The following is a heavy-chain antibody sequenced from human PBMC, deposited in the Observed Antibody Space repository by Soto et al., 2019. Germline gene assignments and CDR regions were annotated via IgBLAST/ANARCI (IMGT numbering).Heavy chain of an antibody. J-gene: IGHJ4*02. CDR1: GFSLSTSGVG. D-gene: IGHD4-17*01. CDR2: IYWDDDK. CDR3: AHRQRTVYFDY. Sequence: QITLKESGPTLVKPTQTLTLTCTFSGFSLSTSGVGVGWIRQPPGKALEWLALIYWDDDKRYSPSLKSRLTITEDTTKNQVVLTMTNMDPVDTATYYCAHRQRTVYFDYWGQGTLVTVSS. V-gene: IGHV2-5*02.